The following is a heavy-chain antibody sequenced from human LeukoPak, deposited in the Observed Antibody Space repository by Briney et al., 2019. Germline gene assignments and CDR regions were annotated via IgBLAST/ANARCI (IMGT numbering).Heavy chain of an antibody. Sequence: SGPTLVKPTQTLTLTCTFAGFSLSTNGVVGGWIRQPPGKALEWLARIYWDDDKRYSPSLKSRLTINKDHSNNQVVLTMTNMDPVDTATYYCAHREGIAAAGSFDYWGQGTLVTVSS. CDR2: IYWDDDK. D-gene: IGHD6-13*01. CDR3: AHREGIAAAGSFDY. CDR1: GFSLSTNGVV. J-gene: IGHJ4*02. V-gene: IGHV2-5*02.